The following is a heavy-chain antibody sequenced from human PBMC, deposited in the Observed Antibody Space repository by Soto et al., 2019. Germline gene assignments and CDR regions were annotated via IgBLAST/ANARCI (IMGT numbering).Heavy chain of an antibody. Sequence: QVQLVESGGGVVQPGRSLRLSCAASGFTFSSYGMHWVRQAPGKGLEWVAVISYDGSNKYYADSVKGRFTISRDNSKNTLYLQMNSLRAEDTAVYYCAKDLNYYYYYYGMDVW. D-gene: IGHD1-1*01. V-gene: IGHV3-30*18. CDR3: AKDLNYYYYYYGMDV. CDR1: GFTFSSYG. CDR2: ISYDGSNK. J-gene: IGHJ6*01.